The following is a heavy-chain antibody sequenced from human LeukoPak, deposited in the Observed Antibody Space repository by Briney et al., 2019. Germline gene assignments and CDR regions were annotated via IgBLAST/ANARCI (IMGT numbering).Heavy chain of an antibody. D-gene: IGHD2-2*01. J-gene: IGHJ5*02. Sequence: SETLSLTCTVSGGSISSSSYYWGWIRQPPGKGLEWIGSIYYSGSTYYNPSLKSRVTISVDRSKNQFSLKLSSVTAADTAVYYCARDRGCSSTSCYRKILNWFDPWGQGTLVTVSS. CDR3: ARDRGCSSTSCYRKILNWFDP. CDR1: GGSISSSSYY. V-gene: IGHV4-39*07. CDR2: IYYSGST.